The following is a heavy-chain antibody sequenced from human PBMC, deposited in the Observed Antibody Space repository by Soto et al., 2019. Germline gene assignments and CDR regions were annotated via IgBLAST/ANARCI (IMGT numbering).Heavy chain of an antibody. CDR1: VGSLSNYF. J-gene: IGHJ4*02. D-gene: IGHD3-22*01. CDR3: ARLGGYYQALDS. V-gene: IGHV4-59*08. CDR2: IYYAGST. Sequence: SETLSLTCTVPVGSLSNYFRTWPRQPPGKGLEWIGYIYYAGSTTYNPPLKSRVTISLDTSKNQVYLKLDSVTAADTAVYYCARLGGYYQALDSWGQGTLVTVS.